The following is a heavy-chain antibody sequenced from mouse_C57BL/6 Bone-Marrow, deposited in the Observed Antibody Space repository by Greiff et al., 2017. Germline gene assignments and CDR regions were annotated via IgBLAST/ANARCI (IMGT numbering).Heavy chain of an antibody. Sequence: EVMLVESGGGLVQPGGSLKLSCAASGFTFSDYGMAWVRQAPRKGPEWVAFISNLAYSIYYADTVTGRFTISSENAKNTLYLEMSSLRSEDTAMYYCARLLRRYFDVWGTGTTVTVSS. J-gene: IGHJ1*03. D-gene: IGHD1-1*01. CDR1: GFTFSDYG. CDR2: ISNLAYSI. V-gene: IGHV5-15*01. CDR3: ARLLRRYFDV.